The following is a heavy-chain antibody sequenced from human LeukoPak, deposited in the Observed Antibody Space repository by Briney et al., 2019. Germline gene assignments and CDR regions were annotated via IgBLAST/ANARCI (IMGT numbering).Heavy chain of an antibody. CDR1: GFTFDDYA. J-gene: IGHJ6*02. Sequence: GRSLRLSCAASGFTFDDYAMHWVRQAPGKGLEWVSGISWNSGSIGYADSVKGRFTISRDNAKNSLYLQMNSLRAEDTALYYCAKSSSSGWDYYYYGMDVWGQGTTVTVSS. CDR3: AKSSSSGWDYYYYGMDV. D-gene: IGHD6-19*01. CDR2: ISWNSGSI. V-gene: IGHV3-9*01.